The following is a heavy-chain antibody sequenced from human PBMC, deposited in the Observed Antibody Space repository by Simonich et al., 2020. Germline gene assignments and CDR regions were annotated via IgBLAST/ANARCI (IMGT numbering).Heavy chain of an antibody. Sequence: QVQLVESGGGVVQPGRSLRLSCAASGFTFSSYAMHWVRQAPGEGLEWFACITYDESNKYYADSVKGRFTISRDNSKNTLYLQMNSLRAEDTAVYYCARELSKNGEAAAGYYFDYWGQGTLVTVSS. D-gene: IGHD6-13*01. CDR2: ITYDESNK. CDR1: GFTFSSYA. CDR3: ARELSKNGEAAAGYYFDY. V-gene: IGHV3-30*07. J-gene: IGHJ4*02.